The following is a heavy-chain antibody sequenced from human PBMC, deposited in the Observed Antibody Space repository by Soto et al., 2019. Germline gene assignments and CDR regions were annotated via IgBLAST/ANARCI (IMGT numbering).Heavy chain of an antibody. Sequence: PGESLKISCKGSGYSFTSYWISWVRQMPGKGLEWMGRIDPSDSYTNYSPSFQGHVTISADKPISTAYLQWSILKASDTAMYYCARSGYYAFRAFEIWGQGTMVTVSS. CDR1: GYSFTSYW. D-gene: IGHD3-22*01. CDR3: ARSGYYAFRAFEI. CDR2: IDPSDSYT. J-gene: IGHJ3*02. V-gene: IGHV5-10-1*01.